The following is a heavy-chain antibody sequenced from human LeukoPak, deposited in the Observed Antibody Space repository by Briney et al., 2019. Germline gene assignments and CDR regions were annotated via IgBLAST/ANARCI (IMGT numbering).Heavy chain of an antibody. CDR2: INPNSGGT. J-gene: IGHJ6*02. CDR3: ARVPSITIFRPVDV. D-gene: IGHD3-3*01. CDR1: GYTSTGYY. V-gene: IGHV1-2*02. Sequence: ASVKVSCKASGYTSTGYYMHWVRQAPGQGLEWMGWINPNSGGTNYAQKFQGRVTMTRDTSISTAYMELSRLRSDDTAVYYCARVPSITIFRPVDVWGQGTTVTVSS.